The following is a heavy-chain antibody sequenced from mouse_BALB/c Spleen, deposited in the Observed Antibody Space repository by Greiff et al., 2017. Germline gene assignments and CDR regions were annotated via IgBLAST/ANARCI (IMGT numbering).Heavy chain of an antibody. D-gene: IGHD1-2*01. CDR2: ISYDGSN. J-gene: IGHJ1*01. CDR1: GYSITSGYY. CDR3: AREGTTATFDV. Sequence: EVKLMESGPGLVKPSQSLSLTCSVTGYSITSGYYWNWIRQFPGNKLEWMGYISYDGSNNYNPSLKNRISITRDTSKNQFFLKLNSVTTEDTATYYCAREGTTATFDVWGAGTTVTVSS. V-gene: IGHV3-6*02.